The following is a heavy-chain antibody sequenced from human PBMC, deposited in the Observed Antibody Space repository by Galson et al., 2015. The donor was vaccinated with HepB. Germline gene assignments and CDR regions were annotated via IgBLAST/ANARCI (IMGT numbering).Heavy chain of an antibody. Sequence: SLRLSCAASGFIFSNHWVIWVRQAPGKGLEWVATINPDGNERYYVDSVKGRFTISRDNAKNSLYLQMNSLRAEDTAVYYCARVPPGTIFGVVIYYYYYYMDVWGKGTTVTVSS. CDR2: INPDGNER. V-gene: IGHV3-7*01. J-gene: IGHJ6*03. CDR1: GFIFSNHW. CDR3: ARVPPGTIFGVVIYYYYYYMDV. D-gene: IGHD3-3*01.